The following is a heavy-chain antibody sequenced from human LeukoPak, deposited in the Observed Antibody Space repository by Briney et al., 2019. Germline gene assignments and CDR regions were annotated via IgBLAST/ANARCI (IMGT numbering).Heavy chain of an antibody. J-gene: IGHJ4*02. CDR1: GFTFSNAW. V-gene: IGHV3-7*05. CDR2: IKEDGSEK. D-gene: IGHD6-19*01. CDR3: ASQFWWAAVAGTTLDY. Sequence: GGSLRLSCAASGFTFSNAWMSWVRQAPGGGLEWVANIKEDGSEKYYVDSVKGRFTISRDNAKISLYLQMNSLRAEDTAVYYCASQFWWAAVAGTTLDYWGQGTLVTVSS.